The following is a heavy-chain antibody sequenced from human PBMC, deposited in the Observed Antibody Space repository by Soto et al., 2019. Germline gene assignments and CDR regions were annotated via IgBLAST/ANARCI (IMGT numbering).Heavy chain of an antibody. Sequence: GGSLRLSCAASGFTFSSYWMSWVRQAPGKGLEWVANIKQDGSEKYYVDSVKGRFTISRDNAKNSLYLQMNSLRAEDTAVYYCAGMSENYYYGMDVWGQGTTVTVSS. V-gene: IGHV3-7*01. J-gene: IGHJ6*02. CDR2: IKQDGSEK. CDR1: GFTFSSYW. CDR3: AGMSENYYYGMDV.